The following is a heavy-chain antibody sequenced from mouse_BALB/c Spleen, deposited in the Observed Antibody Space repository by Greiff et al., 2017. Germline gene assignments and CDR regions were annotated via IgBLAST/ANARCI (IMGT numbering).Heavy chain of an antibody. CDR1: GFTFSSFG. V-gene: IGHV5-17*02. CDR3: ARSHGNYGAWFAY. Sequence: EVKLVESGGGLVQPGGSRKLSCAASGFTFSSFGMHWVRQAPEKGLEWVAYISSGSSTIYYADTVKGRFTISRDNPKNTLFLQMTSLRSEDTAMYYCARSHGNYGAWFAYWGQGTLVTVSA. D-gene: IGHD2-1*01. CDR2: ISSGSSTI. J-gene: IGHJ3*01.